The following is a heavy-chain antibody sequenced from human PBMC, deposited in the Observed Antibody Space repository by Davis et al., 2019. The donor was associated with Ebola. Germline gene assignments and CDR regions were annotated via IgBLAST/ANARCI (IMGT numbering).Heavy chain of an antibody. V-gene: IGHV4-31*11. CDR1: GGSISSGGYY. Sequence: MPSETLSLTCAVSGGSISSGGYYWSWIRQHPGKGLEWIGYIYYSGSTNYNPSLKSRVTISVDTSKNQFSLKLSSVTAADTAVYYCARGGYCSSTSCYGGYYYYGMDVWDQGTTVTVSS. CDR3: ARGGYCSSTSCYGGYYYYGMDV. J-gene: IGHJ6*02. D-gene: IGHD2-2*01. CDR2: IYYSGST.